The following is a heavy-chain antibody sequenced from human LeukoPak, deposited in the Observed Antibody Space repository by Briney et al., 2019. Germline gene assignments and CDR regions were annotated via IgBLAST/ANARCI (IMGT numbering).Heavy chain of an antibody. CDR2: IIPIFGTA. D-gene: IGHD3-16*01. CDR3: ARDLSSRNGGAFDI. Sequence: AGKVSCKASGGTFSSYAISWVRQAPGQGLEWMGGIIPIFGTAKYAQKFQGRVTITADESTSTAYMELSSLRSEDTAVYYCARDLSSRNGGAFDIWGQGTMVTVSS. V-gene: IGHV1-69*13. J-gene: IGHJ3*02. CDR1: GGTFSSYA.